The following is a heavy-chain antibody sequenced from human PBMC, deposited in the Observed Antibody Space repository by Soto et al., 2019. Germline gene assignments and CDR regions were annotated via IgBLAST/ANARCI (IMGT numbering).Heavy chain of an antibody. Sequence: PGGSLRLSCAASGFTFSSYGMHWVRQAPGKGLEWVAVISYDGSNKYYADSVKGRFTISRDNSKNTLYLQMNSLRAEDTAVYYCAKEYYYDSSGFPSLYYYYYYGMDVWGQGTRVTVSS. D-gene: IGHD3-22*01. CDR1: GFTFSSYG. CDR2: ISYDGSNK. V-gene: IGHV3-30*18. J-gene: IGHJ6*02. CDR3: AKEYYYDSSGFPSLYYYYYYGMDV.